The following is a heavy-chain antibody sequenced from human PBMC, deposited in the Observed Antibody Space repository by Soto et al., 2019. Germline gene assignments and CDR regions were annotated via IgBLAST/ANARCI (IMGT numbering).Heavy chain of an antibody. J-gene: IGHJ4*02. D-gene: IGHD2-8*01. Sequence: PGGSLRLSCAASGFTFSAYAMHWVRQAPDKGLEWVAGISDDGLNKYYRDSLKGRFTISKDNSKNTLHLQMNSLRPEDTAVYYCAQAREDLVLFVALENWGQGTRVTVSS. CDR3: AQAREDLVLFVALEN. V-gene: IGHV3-30*18. CDR1: GFTFSAYA. CDR2: ISDDGLNK.